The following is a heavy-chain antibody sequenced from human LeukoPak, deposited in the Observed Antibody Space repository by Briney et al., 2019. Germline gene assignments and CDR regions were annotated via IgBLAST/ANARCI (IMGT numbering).Heavy chain of an antibody. Sequence: GGSLRLSCAASGFTFSSYSMNWVRQAPGKGLELVSSISSSSSYIYYADSVKGRFTISRDNAKNSLYLQMNSLRAEDTAVYYCATAGYSSGSDYWGQGTLVTVSS. CDR3: ATAGYSSGSDY. J-gene: IGHJ4*02. D-gene: IGHD6-19*01. CDR2: ISSSSSYI. V-gene: IGHV3-21*01. CDR1: GFTFSSYS.